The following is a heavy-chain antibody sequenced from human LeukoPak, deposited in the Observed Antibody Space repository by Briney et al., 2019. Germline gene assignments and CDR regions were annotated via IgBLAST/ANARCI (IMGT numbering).Heavy chain of an antibody. CDR1: GFTFSNAW. CDR3: TRGLDGMDV. D-gene: IGHD6-19*01. CDR2: IKSKTDGGTK. J-gene: IGHJ6*02. V-gene: IGHV3-15*01. Sequence: GGSLRLSCAASGFTFSNAWMSWVRQAPGKGLEWVGHIKSKTDGGTKDYAAPVKGRFNISRDDSKNTLYRQMNSLKTEDTAVYYCTRGLDGMDVWGQGTTVTVSS.